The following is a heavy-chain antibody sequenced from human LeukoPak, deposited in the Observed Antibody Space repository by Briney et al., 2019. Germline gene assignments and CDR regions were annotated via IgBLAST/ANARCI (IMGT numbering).Heavy chain of an antibody. J-gene: IGHJ5*02. V-gene: IGHV4-61*08. CDR1: GGSLTDGDYY. D-gene: IGHD2-2*01. CDR3: ARDIPRYCSSTSCSIIGGGHNWFDP. Sequence: PSETLSLTCTVSGGSLTDGDYYWGWVRQPPGTGLQWIATTYEGASLKSRVTISVDTSKNQFSLKLTPVTAADTAVYYCARDIPRYCSSTSCSIIGGGHNWFDPWGQGTLVTVSS. CDR2: TT.